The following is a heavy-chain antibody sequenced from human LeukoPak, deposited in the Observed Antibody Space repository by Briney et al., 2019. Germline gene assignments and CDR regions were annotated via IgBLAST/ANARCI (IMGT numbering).Heavy chain of an antibody. D-gene: IGHD4-17*01. CDR2: IFYSGGT. V-gene: IGHV4-39*02. CDR1: GGSVSSSNRY. Sequence: SETLSLTCTVSGGSVSSSNRYWGWIRQPPGKGLEFIGSIFYSGGTYYNPSLRSRVTMAVDTSKNHFSLKLTSVTAADTAVYYCASDDYGDLVNAFDIWGQGTMVTVSS. J-gene: IGHJ3*02. CDR3: ASDDYGDLVNAFDI.